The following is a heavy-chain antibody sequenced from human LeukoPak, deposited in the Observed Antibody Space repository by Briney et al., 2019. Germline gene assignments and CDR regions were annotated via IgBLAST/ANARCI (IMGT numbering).Heavy chain of an antibody. J-gene: IGHJ4*02. CDR2: MSGNGGT. Sequence: QPGGSLRLTCAASGFTFTTYVMAWVRQAPGKGLDWVAAMSGNGGTYFTDSVKGRFTISRDNSKNTLYLQMNSLRAEDTAVYYCAKDLDPYNWNYVPFDYWGQGTLVTVSS. D-gene: IGHD1-7*01. CDR1: GFTFTTYV. CDR3: AKDLDPYNWNYVPFDY. V-gene: IGHV3-23*01.